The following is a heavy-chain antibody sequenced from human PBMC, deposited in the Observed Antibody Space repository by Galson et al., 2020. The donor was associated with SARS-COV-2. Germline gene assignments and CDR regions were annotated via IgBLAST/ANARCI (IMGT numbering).Heavy chain of an antibody. CDR3: ARDITVTYSREMDV. V-gene: IGHV3-66*01. CDR2: IFGGGGT. J-gene: IGHJ6*02. Sequence: GESLKISCAASGFTVSGNYVTWVRQAPGKGLEWVSVIFGGGGTFYADSVRGRFTISRDRSKNTVYLHMSSLTPEDTAVYYCARDITVTYSREMDVWGQGTTVTVSS. CDR1: GFTVSGNY. D-gene: IGHD4-17*01.